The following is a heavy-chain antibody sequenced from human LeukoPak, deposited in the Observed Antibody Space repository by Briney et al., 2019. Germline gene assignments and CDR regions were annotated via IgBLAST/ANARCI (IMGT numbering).Heavy chain of an antibody. CDR3: ARVFARGGEISGSYYYY. CDR1: GGTFSSYA. CDR2: TIPIFGTA. D-gene: IGHD1-26*01. J-gene: IGHJ4*02. Sequence: SVKVSCKASGGTFSSYAFSWVRQAPGQGLEWMGGTIPIFGTANYAQKFQGRVTITTDESTSTAYMELSSLRSEGTAMYYCARVFARGGEISGSYYYYWGQGTLVTVSS. V-gene: IGHV1-69*05.